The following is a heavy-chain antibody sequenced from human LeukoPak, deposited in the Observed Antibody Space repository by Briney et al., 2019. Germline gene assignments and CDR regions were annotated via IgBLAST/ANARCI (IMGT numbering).Heavy chain of an antibody. J-gene: IGHJ4*02. CDR3: ARHYYDYVWGSYGIDY. V-gene: IGHV5-51*01. D-gene: IGHD3-16*01. CDR2: IYPGGSDT. CDR1: GYIFTSCS. Sequence: GESLKISCKGSGYIFTSCSIGWVRQMPGKGLEWMGIIYPGGSDTRYSPSFQGQVTISADKSISTAYLQWSSLKASDTAMYYCARHYYDYVWGSYGIDYWGQGTLVTVSS.